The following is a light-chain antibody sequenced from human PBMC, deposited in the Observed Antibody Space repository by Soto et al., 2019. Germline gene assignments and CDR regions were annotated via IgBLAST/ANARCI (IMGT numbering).Light chain of an antibody. V-gene: IGKV1-33*01. CDR3: QQYDERPLT. J-gene: IGKJ4*01. CDR2: GAS. Sequence: DIQMTQSPSSLSTSVGDRVTITCQASQDIRDSLNWYQQKPGKAPNLVIFGASNLETGVPSRFSGSGSGTDFTLTISSLQPEDSATYYCQQYDERPLTFGGGTNVEIK. CDR1: QDIRDS.